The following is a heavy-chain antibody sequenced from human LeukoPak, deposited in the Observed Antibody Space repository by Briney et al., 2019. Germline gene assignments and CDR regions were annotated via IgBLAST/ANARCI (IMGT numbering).Heavy chain of an antibody. Sequence: PGRSLRLSCAASGFTFSSYEMNWVRQAPGKGLEWVSYISSSGSTIYYADSVKGRFTISRDNAKNSLYLQMNSLRAEDTAVYYCAREGISHWFDPWGQGTLVTVSS. CDR2: ISSSGSTI. CDR3: AREGISHWFDP. CDR1: GFTFSSYE. V-gene: IGHV3-48*03. J-gene: IGHJ5*02. D-gene: IGHD2-15*01.